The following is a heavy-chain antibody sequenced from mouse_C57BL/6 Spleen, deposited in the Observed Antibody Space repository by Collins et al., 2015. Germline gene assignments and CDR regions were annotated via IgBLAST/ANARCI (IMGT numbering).Heavy chain of an antibody. V-gene: IGHV5-9-4*01. J-gene: IGHJ3*01. CDR2: ISSGGSCT. D-gene: IGHD2-1*01. CDR1: GFTFSSYA. Sequence: EVQAGGVWGGLVKPGGSLKLSCAASGFTFSSYAMSWVRQSPEKRLEWVAEISSGGSCTYYPDTVTGRFTISRDNAKNTLYLEMSSLRSEDTAMYYCARDYGNPFAYWGQGTLVTVSA. CDR3: ARDYGNPFAY.